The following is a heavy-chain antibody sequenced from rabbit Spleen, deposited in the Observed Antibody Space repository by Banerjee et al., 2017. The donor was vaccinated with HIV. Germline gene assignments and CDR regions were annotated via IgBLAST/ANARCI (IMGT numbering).Heavy chain of an antibody. CDR1: GFDFSSYY. Sequence: QLKESGGGLVQPGGSLKLSCKASGFDFSSYYMSWVRQAPGKGLEWIGYIDPVFGSTYYASWVNSRFTISSHNAQNTLYLQLNSLTAADTATYFCARDSSSGYYTYFNLWGQGTLVTVS. D-gene: IGHD1-1*01. CDR3: ARDSSSGYYTYFNL. V-gene: IGHV1S7*01. CDR2: IDPVFGST. J-gene: IGHJ4*01.